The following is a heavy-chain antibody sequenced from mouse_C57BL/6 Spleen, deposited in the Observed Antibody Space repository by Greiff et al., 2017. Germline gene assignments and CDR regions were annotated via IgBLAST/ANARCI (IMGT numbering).Heavy chain of an antibody. CDR1: GFTFSDYG. CDR3: ARHYYGSGYFDV. J-gene: IGHJ1*03. D-gene: IGHD1-1*01. V-gene: IGHV5-17*01. Sequence: EVKLVESEGGLVKPGGSLKLSCAASGFTFSDYGMHWVRQAPEKGLEWVAYISSGSSTIYYADTVKGRFTISRDNAKTTLFLQMTSLRSEDTAMYYCARHYYGSGYFDVWGTGTTVTVSS. CDR2: ISSGSSTI.